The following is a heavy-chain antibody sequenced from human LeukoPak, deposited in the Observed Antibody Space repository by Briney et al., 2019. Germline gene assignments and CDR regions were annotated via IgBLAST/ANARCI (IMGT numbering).Heavy chain of an antibody. V-gene: IGHV1-2*02. CDR3: ARAIRDYYDNSGYSYYFDY. J-gene: IGHJ4*02. D-gene: IGHD3-22*01. Sequence: ASVKVSCKASGYTFTGYYMHWVRQAPGQGLEWMGWINPNSGGTNYAQKFQGRVTMTRDTSISTAYMELSRLRSDDTAVYYCARAIRDYYDNSGYSYYFDYWGLGTLVIVSS. CDR2: INPNSGGT. CDR1: GYTFTGYY.